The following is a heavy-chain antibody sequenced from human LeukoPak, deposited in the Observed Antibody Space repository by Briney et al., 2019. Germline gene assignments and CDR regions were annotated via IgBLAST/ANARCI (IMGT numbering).Heavy chain of an antibody. CDR3: ARSVPAQFDYYYYMDV. D-gene: IGHD4-17*01. J-gene: IGHJ6*03. CDR1: GGSISSYY. V-gene: IGHV4-59*01. Sequence: SETLSLTCTVSGGSISSYYWSWIRQPPGKGLEWIGYFYYSGNTNYNPSLKSRVTISVDTSKNQFSLKLTSVTAADTAVYYCARSVPAQFDYYYYMDVWGKGTTVTISS. CDR2: FYYSGNT.